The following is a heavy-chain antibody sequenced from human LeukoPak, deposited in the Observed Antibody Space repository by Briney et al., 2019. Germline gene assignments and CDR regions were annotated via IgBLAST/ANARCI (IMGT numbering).Heavy chain of an antibody. CDR1: GYTFTGYY. CDR3: ARDRYDSSGYYDT. D-gene: IGHD3-22*01. Sequence: ASVKVSCKASGYTFTGYYMHWVRQAPGQGLEWMGWINPHSGGTNYAQNFQGRVTMTRDTSISTAYMELSRLRSDDTAVYYCARDRYDSSGYYDTWGQGTLVTVSS. CDR2: INPHSGGT. J-gene: IGHJ5*02. V-gene: IGHV1-2*02.